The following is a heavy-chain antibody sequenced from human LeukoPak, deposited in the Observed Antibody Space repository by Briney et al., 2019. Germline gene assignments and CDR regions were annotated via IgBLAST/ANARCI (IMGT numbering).Heavy chain of an antibody. V-gene: IGHV4-38-2*02. Sequence: SETLSLTCTVSGYSISSGYYWGWIRQPPGKGLEWIGSIYHSGSTFDNPSLKSRVTISVDTSKNQFSLKLSSVTATDTAVCYCARLQREIRAWDSWGQGTLVTVSS. CDR2: IYHSGST. J-gene: IGHJ4*02. D-gene: IGHD3-3*02. CDR3: ARLQREIRAWDS. CDR1: GYSISSGYY.